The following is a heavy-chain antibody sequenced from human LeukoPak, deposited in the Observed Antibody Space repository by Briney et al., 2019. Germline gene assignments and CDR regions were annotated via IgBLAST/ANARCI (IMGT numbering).Heavy chain of an antibody. CDR1: GYTFTNYG. V-gene: IGHV1-18*01. CDR3: ARGGPDYYDSSGYFGY. CDR2: INPNNGNT. J-gene: IGHJ4*02. D-gene: IGHD3-22*01. Sequence: ASVKVSCQASGYTFTNYGVSWVRQAPGQGLEWMGWINPNNGNTNYAQKSQGRVTITADKSTSTAYMELSSLRSEDTAVYYCARGGPDYYDSSGYFGYWGQGTLVTVSS.